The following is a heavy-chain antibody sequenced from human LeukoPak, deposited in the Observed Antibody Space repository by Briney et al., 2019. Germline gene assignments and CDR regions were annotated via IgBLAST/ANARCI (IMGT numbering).Heavy chain of an antibody. CDR3: AKDPRFLEWSLLSGLSGMDV. J-gene: IGHJ6*02. D-gene: IGHD3-3*01. V-gene: IGHV3-7*01. CDR1: GFTFSSYW. CDR2: INHNGNVN. Sequence: GGSLRLSCAASGFTFSSYWMNWARQAPGKGLEWVASINHNGNVNYYVDSVKGRFTISRDNAKNTLYLQMNSLRGEDTAVYYCAKDPRFLEWSLLSGLSGMDVWGQGTTVTVSS.